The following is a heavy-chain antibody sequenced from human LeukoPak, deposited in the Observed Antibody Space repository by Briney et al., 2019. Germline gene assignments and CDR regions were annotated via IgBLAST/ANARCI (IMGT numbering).Heavy chain of an antibody. CDR1: GFTFSSHW. J-gene: IGHJ2*01. D-gene: IGHD6-19*01. Sequence: GGSLRLSCAASGFTFSSHWMSWVRQAPGKGLEWVANIKQDGSEKYYVDSVKGRFTISRDNAKNSLYLQMNSLRAEDTAVYYCARDRRQWLVPPYWYFDLWGRGTLVTVSS. CDR3: ARDRRQWLVPPYWYFDL. CDR2: IKQDGSEK. V-gene: IGHV3-7*01.